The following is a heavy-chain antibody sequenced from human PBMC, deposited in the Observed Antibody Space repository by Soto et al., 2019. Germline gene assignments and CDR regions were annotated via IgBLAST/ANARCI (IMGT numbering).Heavy chain of an antibody. V-gene: IGHV3-15*01. D-gene: IGHD6-13*01. CDR1: GFTFSNAW. CDR3: TTRSYSSSWSIFDY. Sequence: GESLRLSCAASGFTFSNAWMSWVRQAPGKGLEWVGRIKSKTDGGKTDYAAPVKGRFTISRDDSKNTLYLQMNSLKTEDTAVYYCTTRSYSSSWSIFDYWGQGTLVTVSS. J-gene: IGHJ4*02. CDR2: IKSKTDGGKT.